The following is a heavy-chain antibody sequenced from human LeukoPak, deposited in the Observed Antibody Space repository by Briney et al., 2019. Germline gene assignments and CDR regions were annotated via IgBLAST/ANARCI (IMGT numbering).Heavy chain of an antibody. CDR2: ISSSDSTI. CDR1: GFTFSSYE. CDR3: ARVLRYCSGGNCYSGGLGYMDV. D-gene: IGHD2-15*01. Sequence: GGSLRLSCAASGFTFSSYEMNWVRQAPGKGLEWVSYISSSDSTIYYADSVKGRFTISRDNAKNSLYLQMNSLRAGDTAVYYCARVLRYCSGGNCYSGGLGYMDVWGKGTTVTISS. V-gene: IGHV3-48*03. J-gene: IGHJ6*03.